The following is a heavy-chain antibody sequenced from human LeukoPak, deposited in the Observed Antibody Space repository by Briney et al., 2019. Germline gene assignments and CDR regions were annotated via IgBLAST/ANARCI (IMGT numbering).Heavy chain of an antibody. CDR1: GFTFSNYW. D-gene: IGHD3-16*01. Sequence: EGSLRLSCAASGFTFSNYWMSWVRQTPGKGLEWVANIKQDGSEKYYVDSVKGRFTISRDNAKNSLYLQMNSLRAEDTALYYCAKGLSLYYYYYYMDVWGKGTTVTISS. CDR2: IKQDGSEK. J-gene: IGHJ6*03. CDR3: AKGLSLYYYYYYMDV. V-gene: IGHV3-7*03.